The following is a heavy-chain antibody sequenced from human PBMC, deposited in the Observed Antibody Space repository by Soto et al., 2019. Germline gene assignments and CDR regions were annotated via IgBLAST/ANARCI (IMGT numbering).Heavy chain of an antibody. CDR2: IYHSGST. D-gene: IGHD3-3*01. CDR3: AVQSLVVRFLGFDI. V-gene: IGHV4-4*02. CDR1: GGSISSNNW. J-gene: IGHJ3*02. Sequence: QVQLQESGPGLVKPSGTLSLTCAVSGGSISSNNWWSWVRQPPGKGLEWIGEIYHSGSTGYNPSLRSRVTISVDKSKTQFSLNLISGTAADTAVYYCAVQSLVVRFLGFDIWGQGTMVTVSS.